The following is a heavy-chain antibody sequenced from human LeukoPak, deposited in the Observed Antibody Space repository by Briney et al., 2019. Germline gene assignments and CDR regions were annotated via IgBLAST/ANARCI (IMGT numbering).Heavy chain of an antibody. V-gene: IGHV3-21*01. J-gene: IGHJ6*03. CDR1: GFTFSSYS. CDR3: ARADYGEYQYYYYMDV. CDR2: ISSNSSYI. D-gene: IGHD4-17*01. Sequence: GGSLRLSCAASGFTFSSYSMNWVRKAPGQGLEWVSSISSNSSYIYYEDSVKGRFAISRVNAKNSLYLQMNSRRAEDTAVYYCARADYGEYQYYYYMDVWGKGTTVTISS.